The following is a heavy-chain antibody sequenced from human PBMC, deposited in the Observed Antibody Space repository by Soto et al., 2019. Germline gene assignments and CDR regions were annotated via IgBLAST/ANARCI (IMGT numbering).Heavy chain of an antibody. V-gene: IGHV3-11*01. Sequence: AESLGLSCAASGFTFSDYYMSWIRQAPGKGLEWVSYISSSGSVTYYADSVKGRFTISRDNAKNSLYLQINSLKAEDTAVYYCARGYDYGDYGGWGQGTLVTVSS. D-gene: IGHD4-17*01. CDR1: GFTFSDYY. CDR2: ISSSGSVT. CDR3: ARGYDYGDYGG. J-gene: IGHJ4*02.